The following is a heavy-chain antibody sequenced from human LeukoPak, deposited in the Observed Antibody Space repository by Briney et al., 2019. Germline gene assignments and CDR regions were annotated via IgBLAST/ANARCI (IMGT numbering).Heavy chain of an antibody. CDR3: AKDFLDCSSTSCYNYYYYMDV. CDR1: GFTFSSQT. V-gene: IGHV3-23*01. J-gene: IGHJ6*03. CDR2: ISGSGGST. D-gene: IGHD2-2*02. Sequence: PGGSLRLSCAASGFTFSSQTMSWVRQAPGKGLEWVSAISGSGGSTYYADSVKGRFTISRDNSKNTLYLQMNSLRAEDTAVYYCAKDFLDCSSTSCYNYYYYMDVWGKGTTVTVSS.